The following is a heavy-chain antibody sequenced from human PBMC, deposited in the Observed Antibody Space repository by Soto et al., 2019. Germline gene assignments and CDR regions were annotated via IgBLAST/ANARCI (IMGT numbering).Heavy chain of an antibody. J-gene: IGHJ6*02. CDR3: ARVGGLSDLYYYGMDV. CDR1: GYTFTSYY. Sequence: ASVKVSCKASGYTFTSYYMHWVRQAPGQGLEWMGIINPSGGSTSYAQKFQGRVTMTRDTSTSTVYMELSSLRSEDTAVYYCARVGGLSDLYYYGMDVRGQGTTDTVSS. V-gene: IGHV1-46*01. CDR2: INPSGGST. D-gene: IGHD3-16*01.